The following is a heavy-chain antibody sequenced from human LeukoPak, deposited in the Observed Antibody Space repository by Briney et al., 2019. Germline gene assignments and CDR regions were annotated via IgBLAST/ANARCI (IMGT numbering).Heavy chain of an antibody. D-gene: IGHD1-26*01. CDR1: GFTFSTYS. V-gene: IGHV3-7*01. CDR3: ARDKAVGATLFDY. Sequence: PGGSLRLSCAASGFTFSTYSMNWVRQAPGKGLEGVANIKQDGNEKYYVDSVKGRFTISRDNAKNSLYLQMNSLRAEDTAVYYCARDKAVGATLFDYWGQGTLVTVSS. J-gene: IGHJ4*02. CDR2: IKQDGNEK.